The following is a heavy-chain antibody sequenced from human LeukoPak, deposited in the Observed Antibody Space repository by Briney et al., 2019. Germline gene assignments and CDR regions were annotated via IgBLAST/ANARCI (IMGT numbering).Heavy chain of an antibody. CDR1: GDSIGSGGNF. J-gene: IGHJ4*02. CDR3: AREGPHPVYDV. D-gene: IGHD5/OR15-5a*01. Sequence: SETLSLTCTVSGDSIGSGGNFWTWLRQHPGEGLEYIGYIYYTGTASYNPSLESRVVMSVNTSTRQFSLRLSSVTAADTAVYFCAREGPHPVYDVWGPGIQVTVSS. CDR2: IYYTGTA. V-gene: IGHV4-31*03.